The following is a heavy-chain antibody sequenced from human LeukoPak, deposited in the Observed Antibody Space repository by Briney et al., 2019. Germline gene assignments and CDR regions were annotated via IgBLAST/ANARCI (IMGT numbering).Heavy chain of an antibody. CDR3: ARSPSGYRFDS. CDR2: IYHSGDT. Sequence: PSETLSLTCAISGGSFSNHNWWTWVRQPPGKGLEWIGEIYHSGDTNYNPSLKSRVAMSVDKSKNHFSLRLTSVTAADTAVYYCARSPSGYRFDSWGQGTLVTVSS. V-gene: IGHV4-4*02. J-gene: IGHJ4*02. D-gene: IGHD3-22*01. CDR1: GGSFSNHNW.